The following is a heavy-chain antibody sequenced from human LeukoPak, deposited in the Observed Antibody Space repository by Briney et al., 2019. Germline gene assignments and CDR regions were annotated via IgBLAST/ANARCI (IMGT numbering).Heavy chain of an antibody. D-gene: IGHD1-26*01. CDR1: GFTFSSYG. Sequence: GGSLRLSCAASGFTFSSYGMHWVRQAPGKGLEWVAFIRYDGSNKYYADSVKGRFTISRDNSKNTLYLQMNSLRAEDTAVYYCAKDRREWELRRSVCDYWGQGTLVTVSS. J-gene: IGHJ4*02. V-gene: IGHV3-30*02. CDR2: IRYDGSNK. CDR3: AKDRREWELRRSVCDY.